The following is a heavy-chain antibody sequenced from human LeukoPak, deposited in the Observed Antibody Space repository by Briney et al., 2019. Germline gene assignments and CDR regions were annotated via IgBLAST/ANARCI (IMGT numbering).Heavy chain of an antibody. Sequence: SETLSLTCTVSGGSISSYYWSWIRQPPGKGLEWIGYIYYSGSTNYNPSLKSRVTISVDTSKNQFSLKLSSVTAADTAVYCCARGFHSYDAFDIWGQGTMVTVSS. CDR3: ARGFHSYDAFDI. J-gene: IGHJ3*02. V-gene: IGHV4-59*01. CDR1: GGSISSYY. D-gene: IGHD5-18*01. CDR2: IYYSGST.